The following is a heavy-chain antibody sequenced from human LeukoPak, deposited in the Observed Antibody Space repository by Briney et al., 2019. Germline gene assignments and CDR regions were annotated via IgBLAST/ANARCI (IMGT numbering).Heavy chain of an antibody. J-gene: IGHJ4*02. CDR3: AKWGDYDILTGYYVSDF. V-gene: IGHV3-23*01. D-gene: IGHD3-9*01. CDR2: ITGSGDTT. CDR1: GFIFRNYV. Sequence: GASLRLSCAASGFIFRNYVMSWVRQAPGKGLEWVTAITGSGDTTYYADSAKGRFTVSRDNSKNTLYVEMNTLRAEDTAVYYCAKWGDYDILTGYYVSDFWGQGTLVTVSS.